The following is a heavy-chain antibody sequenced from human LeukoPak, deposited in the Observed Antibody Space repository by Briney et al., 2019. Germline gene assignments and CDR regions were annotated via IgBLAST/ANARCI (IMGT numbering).Heavy chain of an antibody. CDR2: INPNSGGT. Sequence: ASVKVSCKASGYTFTGYNIHWVRQAPGQGLEWMGWINPNSGGTNYAQKFQGRVIMTRDTSISAAYMELTRLRSDDTAVYYCARDDYVDYAPEDYWGQGTLVTVSS. D-gene: IGHD4-17*01. J-gene: IGHJ4*02. CDR1: GYTFTGYN. CDR3: ARDDYVDYAPEDY. V-gene: IGHV1-2*02.